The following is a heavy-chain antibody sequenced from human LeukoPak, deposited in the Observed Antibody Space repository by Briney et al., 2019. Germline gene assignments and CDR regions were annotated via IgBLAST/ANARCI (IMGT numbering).Heavy chain of an antibody. CDR2: IIPIFGTA. Sequence: SVRVSCKASGGTFSSYAISWVRQAPGQGLEWMGGIIPIFGTANYAQKFQGRVTITTDESTSTAYMELSSLRSEDTAVYYCARGWYLEYYFDYWGQGTLVTVSS. CDR3: ARGWYLEYYFDY. J-gene: IGHJ4*02. CDR1: GGTFSSYA. V-gene: IGHV1-69*05. D-gene: IGHD2-15*01.